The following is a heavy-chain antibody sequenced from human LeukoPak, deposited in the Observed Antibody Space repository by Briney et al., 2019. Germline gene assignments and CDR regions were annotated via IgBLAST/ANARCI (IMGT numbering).Heavy chain of an antibody. J-gene: IGHJ4*02. CDR2: IYYSGST. Sequence: TSETLSLTCAVYGGSFSGYYWSWIRQPPGKGLEWIGSIYYSGSTYYNPSLKSRVTISVDTSKNQFSLKLSSVTAADTAVYYCARLPGYSYGQTFDYWGQGTLVTVSS. V-gene: IGHV4-34*01. CDR1: GGSFSGYY. CDR3: ARLPGYSYGQTFDY. D-gene: IGHD5-18*01.